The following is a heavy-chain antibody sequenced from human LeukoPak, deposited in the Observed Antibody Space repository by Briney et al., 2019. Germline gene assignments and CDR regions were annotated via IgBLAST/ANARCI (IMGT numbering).Heavy chain of an antibody. Sequence: SETLSLTCIVSGASINSYYWTWIRQPAGKGLQWIGRIYSGGSTMCNPSLKSRVTMSVDTSKNQFSLKLSSVTAADTAVYYCATNSGDYWGQGTLVTVSS. CDR1: GASINSYY. D-gene: IGHD4-23*01. V-gene: IGHV4-4*07. CDR3: ATNSGDY. J-gene: IGHJ4*02. CDR2: IYSGGST.